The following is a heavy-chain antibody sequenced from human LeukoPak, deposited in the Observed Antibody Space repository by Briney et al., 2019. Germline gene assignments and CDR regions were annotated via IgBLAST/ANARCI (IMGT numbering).Heavy chain of an antibody. CDR1: GFTFSSYW. J-gene: IGHJ4*02. CDR3: ARGRPHGNDY. D-gene: IGHD4-23*01. V-gene: IGHV3-74*01. CDR2: IASDGSST. Sequence: GGSLRLSCAASGFTFSSYWMNWVRQAPGKGLVWVSRIASDGSSTTYADSVKGRFSISGDNAKNTLYLQMNSLRVEDTAVYYCARGRPHGNDYWGQGTLVTVSS.